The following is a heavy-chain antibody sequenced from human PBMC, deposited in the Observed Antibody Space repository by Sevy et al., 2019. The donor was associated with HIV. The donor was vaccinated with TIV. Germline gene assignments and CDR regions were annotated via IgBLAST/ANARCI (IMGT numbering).Heavy chain of an antibody. V-gene: IGHV5-51*01. CDR2: IYPGDSDT. J-gene: IGHJ4*02. CDR3: ARRDVSGRYHPIDH. CDR1: GYSFTNYW. D-gene: IGHD1-26*01. Sequence: GESLKISCKASGYSFTNYWIGWVRQMPGKGLEWMGIIYPGDSDTKYSPSFQGQVTISADKSISTAYLQWSSLKASDTAMYYCARRDVSGRYHPIDHWGQGTLVTVSS.